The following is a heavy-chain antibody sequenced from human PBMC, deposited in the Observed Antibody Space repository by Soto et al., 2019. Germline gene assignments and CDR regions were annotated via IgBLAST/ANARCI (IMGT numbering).Heavy chain of an antibody. CDR2: IIPILGIA. J-gene: IGHJ5*02. D-gene: IGHD2-2*01. V-gene: IGHV1-69*04. CDR1: GGTFSSYT. CDR3: ARDRCSSTSCYRNWFDP. Sequence: SVKVSCKASGGTFSSYTISWVRQAPGQGLEWMGRIIPILGIANYAQKFQGRVTITVDKSTSTAYMELSSLRSEDTAVYYCARDRCSSTSCYRNWFDPWGQGTLITVSS.